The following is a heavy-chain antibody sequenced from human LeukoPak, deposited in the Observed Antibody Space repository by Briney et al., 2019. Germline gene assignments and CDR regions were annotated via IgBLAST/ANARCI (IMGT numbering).Heavy chain of an antibody. CDR1: GYTFTCYG. CDR3: ARIVVVPAAMQSWFDP. D-gene: IGHD2-2*01. V-gene: IGHV1-18*01. J-gene: IGHJ5*02. CDR2: ISAYNGNT. Sequence: ASVKVSCKASGYTFTCYGISWVRQAPGQGLEWMGWISAYNGNTNYAQKLQGRVTMTTDTSTSTAYMELRSLRSDDTAVYYCARIVVVPAAMQSWFDPWGQGTLVTVSS.